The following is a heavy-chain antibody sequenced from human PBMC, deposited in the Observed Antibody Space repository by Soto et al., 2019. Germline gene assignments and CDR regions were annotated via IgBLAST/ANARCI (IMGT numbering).Heavy chain of an antibody. Sequence: PSETLSLTGTVSGGSISRGGYYWSWIRQHPGKGLEWIGYIYYSGSTYYNPSLKSRVTISVDTSKNQFSLKLSSVTAADTAVYYCASVSVLYPEGGKHYYMDVWGKGTKVPVSS. CDR1: GGSISRGGYY. CDR3: ASVSVLYPEGGKHYYMDV. D-gene: IGHD2-8*01. V-gene: IGHV4-31*03. CDR2: IYYSGST. J-gene: IGHJ6*03.